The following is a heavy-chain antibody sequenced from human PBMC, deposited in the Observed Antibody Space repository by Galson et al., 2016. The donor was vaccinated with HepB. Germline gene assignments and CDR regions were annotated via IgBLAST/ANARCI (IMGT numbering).Heavy chain of an antibody. V-gene: IGHV2-5*01. CDR1: GFSFTTDGVA. J-gene: IGHJ4*02. CDR2: IYWNDDK. Sequence: PALVKPTQTLTLTCTFSGFSFTTDGVAVAWLRQSPQKAPEWLALIYWNDDKRYSPSLRSRLTISKDTSKNQVVLAMTNMDPLDTATYFCAHRARGGGSAWSKDFDSWGQGALVTVSS. D-gene: IGHD6-13*01. CDR3: AHRARGGGSAWSKDFDS.